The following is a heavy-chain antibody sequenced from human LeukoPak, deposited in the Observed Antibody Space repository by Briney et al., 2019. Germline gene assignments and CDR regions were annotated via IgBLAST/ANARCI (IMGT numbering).Heavy chain of an antibody. Sequence: QAGGSLRLSCAASGFTFGDYAMHWVRQTPAKGLERVSGISWNSSNIDYADSVKSRFTISRDNAKNSLYPQMNSLRAADNAAYYYARDSVGYDYWGQGTLVTVSS. CDR3: ARDSVGYDY. J-gene: IGHJ4*02. D-gene: IGHD5-18*01. CDR1: GFTFGDYA. V-gene: IGHV3-9*01. CDR2: ISWNSSNI.